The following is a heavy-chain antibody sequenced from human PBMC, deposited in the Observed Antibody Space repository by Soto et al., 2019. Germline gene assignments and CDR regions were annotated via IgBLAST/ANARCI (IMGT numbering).Heavy chain of an antibody. D-gene: IGHD3-16*01. Sequence: QITLKESGPTLVKPTQTLTLTCTFSGFSLSTTGVGVSWIRQPPGKALEWLALIYWHDDKRYSPSLKSRLTITKDTSKNQGSLTMTNMDPVDTATYDCAHRGGATVGLYYFDYWGQGALVTVSS. CDR1: GFSLSTTGVG. V-gene: IGHV2-5*01. CDR2: IYWHDDK. J-gene: IGHJ4*02. CDR3: AHRGGATVGLYYFDY.